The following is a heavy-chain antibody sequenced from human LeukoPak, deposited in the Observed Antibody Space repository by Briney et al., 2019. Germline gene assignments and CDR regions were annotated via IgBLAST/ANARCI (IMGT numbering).Heavy chain of an antibody. CDR1: GGTFSSYA. CDR3: ARDAYDSSGYYPYYFDY. D-gene: IGHD3-22*01. CDR2: IIPIFGTA. V-gene: IGHV1-69*05. Sequence: SVKVSCKASGGTFSSYAISLVRQAPGQGLEWMGGIIPIFGTANYAQKFQGRVTITTDESTSTAYMELSSLRSEDTAVYYCARDAYDSSGYYPYYFDYWGQGTLVTVSS. J-gene: IGHJ4*02.